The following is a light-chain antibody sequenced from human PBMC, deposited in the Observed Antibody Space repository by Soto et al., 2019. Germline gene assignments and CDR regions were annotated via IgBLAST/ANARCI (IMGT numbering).Light chain of an antibody. CDR1: TSNIGSNT. V-gene: IGLV1-44*01. Sequence: QPVLTQPPSASGTPGQRVTISCSGSTSNIGSNTVNWYQQLPGTAPKLLIYSNTQRPSGVPDRFSGSKSGTSASLAISGLQSEDEADYYCAAWDDSLNGFDVFGTGTKLTVL. CDR3: AAWDDSLNGFDV. J-gene: IGLJ1*01. CDR2: SNT.